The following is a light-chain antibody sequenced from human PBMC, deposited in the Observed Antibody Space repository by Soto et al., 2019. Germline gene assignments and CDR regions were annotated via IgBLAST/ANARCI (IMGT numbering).Light chain of an antibody. CDR1: QSVSSSD. CDR3: HLYGASPPT. CDR2: GAS. V-gene: IGKV3-20*01. J-gene: IGKJ1*01. Sequence: EVVLTQSPGTLSLSPGERATLSCRASQSVSSSDLAWYQQKPGQAPRLLISGASGRATGIPDRFSASGSGTDFTLTISRLEPEDSAVFYCHLYGASPPTFGQGTKVES.